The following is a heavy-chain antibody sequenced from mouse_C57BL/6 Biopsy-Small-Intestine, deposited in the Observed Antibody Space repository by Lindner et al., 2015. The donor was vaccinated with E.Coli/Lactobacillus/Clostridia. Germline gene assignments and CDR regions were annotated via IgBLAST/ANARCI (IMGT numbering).Heavy chain of an antibody. V-gene: IGHV1-84*02. Sequence: GYHFTTYGITWVRQAPGQGLEWMGWVSTYNDNTKYAQKFQGRVTMTIDTSTSTAYMELRSLKSDDTAVYYCARYASGYFDSFDIWGQGTMVTVSS. CDR1: GYHFTTYG. CDR2: VSTYNDNT. CDR3: ARYASGYFDSFDI. D-gene: IGHD1-1*01. J-gene: IGHJ3*01.